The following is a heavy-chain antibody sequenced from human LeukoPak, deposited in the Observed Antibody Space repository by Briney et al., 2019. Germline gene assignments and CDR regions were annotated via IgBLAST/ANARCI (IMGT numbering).Heavy chain of an antibody. CDR2: IYYTGNT. J-gene: IGHJ6*03. Sequence: SETLSLTCSVSGDSITGYYWGWIRQPPGKGLEWIGNIYYTGNTYYNPSLKSRVTMSVDTSKNQFSLKLSSVTAADTAVYYCARDFHYYYMDVWGKGTTVTISS. V-gene: IGHV4-59*12. CDR1: GDSITGYY. CDR3: ARDFHYYYMDV.